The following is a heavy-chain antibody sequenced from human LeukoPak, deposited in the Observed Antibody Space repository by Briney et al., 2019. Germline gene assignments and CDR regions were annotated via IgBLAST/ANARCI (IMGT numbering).Heavy chain of an antibody. J-gene: IGHJ4*02. D-gene: IGHD2/OR15-2a*01. CDR2: LKSKTDGGTT. CDR1: GFIFNNAW. Sequence: GGSLRLSCAASGFIFNNAWMSWVRQAPGKGLEWVGRLKSKTDGGTTDYAAPVKGRFTISRDDSKNTLYLQMNSLKTEDTAVYYCTTIGPHPLLYGTFFDYWGQGTLVTASS. CDR3: TTIGPHPLLYGTFFDY. V-gene: IGHV3-15*01.